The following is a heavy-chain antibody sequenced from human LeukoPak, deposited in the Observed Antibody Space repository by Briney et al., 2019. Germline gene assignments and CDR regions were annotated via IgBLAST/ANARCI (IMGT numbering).Heavy chain of an antibody. Sequence: SETLSLTCTASGGSISSSSYYWGWIRQPPGKGLEWIGSIYYSGSTYYNPSLKSRVTISVDTSKNQFSLKLSSVTAADTAVYYCARHPRSGTTPYNWFDPWGQGTLVTVSS. V-gene: IGHV4-39*01. J-gene: IGHJ5*02. D-gene: IGHD1-26*01. CDR2: IYYSGST. CDR1: GGSISSSSYY. CDR3: ARHPRSGTTPYNWFDP.